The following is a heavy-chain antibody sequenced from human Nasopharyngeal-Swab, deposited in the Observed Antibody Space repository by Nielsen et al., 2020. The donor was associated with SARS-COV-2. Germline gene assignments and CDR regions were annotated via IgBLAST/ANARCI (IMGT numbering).Heavy chain of an antibody. V-gene: IGHV1-18*01. J-gene: IGHJ4*02. D-gene: IGHD3-3*01. CDR2: SGAYNGNT. Sequence: ASVKVSCKASGYIFTSYYISWVRQARGQGLASMGWSGAYNGNTNYAQKFQDRVTMTTDTSTSTVYMELRSLRSDDTAVYYCARHGVAEDYWGQGTLVTVSS. CDR1: GYIFTSYY. CDR3: ARHGVAEDY.